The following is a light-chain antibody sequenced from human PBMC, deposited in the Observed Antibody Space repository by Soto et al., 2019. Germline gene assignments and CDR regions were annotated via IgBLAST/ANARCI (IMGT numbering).Light chain of an antibody. J-gene: IGKJ1*01. CDR3: QQYNNLPPAT. CDR2: GAS. V-gene: IGKV3-15*01. CDR1: QSVSSN. Sequence: VMTQSKDTLSVSPGERATLSCRASQSVSSNLAWYQQKPGQAPRLLIYGASTRATGIPARFSGSGSGTEFTLTISSLQSEDFAVYYCQQYNNLPPATFGQGTNVDNK.